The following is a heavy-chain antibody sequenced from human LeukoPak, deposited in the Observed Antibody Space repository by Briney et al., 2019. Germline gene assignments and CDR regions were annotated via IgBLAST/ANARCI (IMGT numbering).Heavy chain of an antibody. CDR3: ARGLGWNYDH. D-gene: IGHD1-7*01. V-gene: IGHV4-34*01. CDR1: GFTFSSYA. Sequence: PGGSLRLSCAASGFTFSSYAMGWVRQAPGKGLEWIGEINHSGSTNYNPSLKSRVTISVDTSKNQFSLKLSSVTAADTAVYYCARGLGWNYDHWGQGTLVTVSS. CDR2: INHSGST. J-gene: IGHJ5*02.